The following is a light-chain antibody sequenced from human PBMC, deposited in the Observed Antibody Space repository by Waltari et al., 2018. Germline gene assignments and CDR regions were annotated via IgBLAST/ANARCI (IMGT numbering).Light chain of an antibody. J-gene: IGLJ3*02. CDR2: SNN. Sequence: QSPLPPPPSPSGTPRQSVTLTCTGSSSNTGRNTLHWFQQRPGTAPNILIYSNNQRPSGVPDRFSGSMSGSSASLATSGPESEDEADYDCATWYYGLYGVFGGGTRLTVL. CDR3: ATWYYGLYGV. V-gene: IGLV1-44*01. CDR1: SSNTGRNT.